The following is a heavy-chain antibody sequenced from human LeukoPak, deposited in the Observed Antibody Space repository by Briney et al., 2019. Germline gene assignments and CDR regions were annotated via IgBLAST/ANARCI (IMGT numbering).Heavy chain of an antibody. J-gene: IGHJ3*02. Sequence: PGRSLRLSCAASGFTFDDYAMHWVRQAPGKGLEWVSGISWNSGSIGYADSVKGRFTISRDNAKNSLYLQMNSLRAEDTALYYCARGIAAAYDAFDIWGQGTIVTVSS. CDR2: ISWNSGSI. D-gene: IGHD6-13*01. V-gene: IGHV3-9*01. CDR3: ARGIAAAYDAFDI. CDR1: GFTFDDYA.